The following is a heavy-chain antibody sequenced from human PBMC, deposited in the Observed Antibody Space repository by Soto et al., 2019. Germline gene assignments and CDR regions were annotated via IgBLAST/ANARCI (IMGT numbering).Heavy chain of an antibody. J-gene: IGHJ5*02. CDR1: GYTFTNYG. CDR3: ARAFCSGDTCYDA. D-gene: IGHD2-15*01. Sequence: ASVKVSCKASGYTFTNYGVTWVRQAPGQGLEWMGWISPYNGETNFAQKFQGRVTMTTDTSTTTAYMELRSLRFDDTAVYYCARAFCSGDTCYDAWGQGTLVT. V-gene: IGHV1-18*01. CDR2: ISPYNGET.